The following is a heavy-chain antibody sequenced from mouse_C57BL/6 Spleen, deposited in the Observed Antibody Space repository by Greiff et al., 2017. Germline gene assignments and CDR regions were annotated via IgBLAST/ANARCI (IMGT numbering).Heavy chain of an antibody. CDR2: IHPNSGST. CDR1: GYTFTSYW. V-gene: IGHV1-64*01. J-gene: IGHJ4*01. CDR3: APELRRGDYYAMDY. Sequence: QVQLQQPGAELVKPGASVKLSCKASGYTFTSYWMHWVKQRPGQGLEWIGMIHPNSGSTNYNEKFKSKATLTVDKSSSTAYMQLSSLTSEDSAVYYCAPELRRGDYYAMDYWGQGTSVTVSS. D-gene: IGHD2-4*01.